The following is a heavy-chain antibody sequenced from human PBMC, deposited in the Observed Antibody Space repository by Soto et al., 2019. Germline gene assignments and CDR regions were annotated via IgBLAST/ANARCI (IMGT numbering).Heavy chain of an antibody. CDR1: GFTFSSYS. V-gene: IGHV3-21*01. Sequence: PGGSLRLSCAASGFTFSSYSMNWVRQAPGKGLEWVSSISSSSSYIYYADTVKGRFTISRDNAKISLYLQMNSLRAEDTAVYYCARKPGYCSGGSCYSDAFDIWGQGRIVSVSS. J-gene: IGHJ3*02. D-gene: IGHD2-15*01. CDR3: ARKPGYCSGGSCYSDAFDI. CDR2: ISSSSSYI.